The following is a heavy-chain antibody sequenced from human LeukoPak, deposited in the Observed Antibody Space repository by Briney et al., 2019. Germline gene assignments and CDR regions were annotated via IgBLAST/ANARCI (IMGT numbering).Heavy chain of an antibody. CDR1: GYTFTGYY. D-gene: IGHD5-18*01. V-gene: IGHV1-2*02. Sequence: GASVKVSCKASGYTFTGYYMHWVRQAPGQGLEWMGWINPNSGGTNYAQKFQGRVTMTRDTSISTAYMELSRLRSDDTAVYYCARAGGYSYGYYYYYGMDVWGQGTTVTVSS. CDR2: INPNSGGT. CDR3: ARAGGYSYGYYYYYGMDV. J-gene: IGHJ6*02.